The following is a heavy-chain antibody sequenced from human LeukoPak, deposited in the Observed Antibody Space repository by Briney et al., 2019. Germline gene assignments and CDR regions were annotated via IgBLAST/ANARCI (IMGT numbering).Heavy chain of an antibody. J-gene: IGHJ4*02. V-gene: IGHV4-31*03. CDR1: GGSISSGGYS. D-gene: IGHD1-26*01. CDR2: IYYSGST. Sequence: SETLSLTCTVSGGSISSGGYSWSWIRQHPGKGLGWIGYIYYSGSTYYNPSLKSRVTISVDTSKNQFSLKLSSVTAADTAVYYCARALRTILRVDYWGQGTLVTVSS. CDR3: ARALRTILRVDY.